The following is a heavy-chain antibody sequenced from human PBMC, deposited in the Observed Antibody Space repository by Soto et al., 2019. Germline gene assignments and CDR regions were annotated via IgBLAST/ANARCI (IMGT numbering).Heavy chain of an antibody. Sequence: GESLKISCKGSGYSFTSYWIGWVRQMPGKGLEWMGIIYPGDSDTRYSPSFQGQVTISADKSISTAYLQWSSLKASDTAMYYCARHFRLIPIFCLVTPRGMDVWGQGTTVTVAS. CDR1: GYSFTSYW. CDR3: ARHFRLIPIFCLVTPRGMDV. CDR2: IYPGDSDT. V-gene: IGHV5-51*01. D-gene: IGHD3-9*01. J-gene: IGHJ6*02.